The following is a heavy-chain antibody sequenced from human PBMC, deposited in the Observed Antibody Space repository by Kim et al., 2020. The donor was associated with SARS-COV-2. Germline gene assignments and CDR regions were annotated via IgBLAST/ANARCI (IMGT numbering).Heavy chain of an antibody. V-gene: IGHV4-31*02. Sequence: SRVTISVDTSKNQFSLKLSPVTAADTAVYYCARASGRITMIVVVINAFDIWGQGTMVTVSS. J-gene: IGHJ3*02. D-gene: IGHD3-22*01. CDR3: ARASGRITMIVVVINAFDI.